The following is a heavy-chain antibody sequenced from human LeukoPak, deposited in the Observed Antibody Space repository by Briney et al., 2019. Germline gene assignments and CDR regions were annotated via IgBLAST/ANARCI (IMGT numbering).Heavy chain of an antibody. D-gene: IGHD3-9*01. J-gene: IGHJ4*02. CDR3: ARALSGYLDY. CDR2: ISSSSSYI. CDR1: GFTFSSYS. Sequence: SGGSLRLSCAASGFTFSSYSMNWVRQAPGKGLEWVSSISSSSSYIYYADSVKGRFTISRDNAKNSLYLQMNSLRAEDTAVYYCARALSGYLDYWGQGTLVTVSS. V-gene: IGHV3-21*01.